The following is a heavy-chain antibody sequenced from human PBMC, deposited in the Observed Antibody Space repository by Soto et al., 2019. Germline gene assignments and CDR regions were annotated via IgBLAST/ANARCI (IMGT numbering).Heavy chain of an antibody. D-gene: IGHD6-13*01. V-gene: IGHV3-30*18. J-gene: IGHJ4*02. CDR1: GFTFSSYG. CDR2: ISYDGNNK. CDR3: AKGDRIAAAGHFDY. Sequence: QVQLVESGGGVVQPGRSLRLSCAASGFTFSSYGMHWVRQAPGKGLEWVAVISYDGNNKYYADSVKGLFTISRDNSKNTLYLQMNSLRAEDTAVYYCAKGDRIAAAGHFDYWGQGTLVTVSS.